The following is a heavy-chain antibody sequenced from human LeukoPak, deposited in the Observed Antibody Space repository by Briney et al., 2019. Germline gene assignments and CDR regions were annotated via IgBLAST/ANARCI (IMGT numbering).Heavy chain of an antibody. CDR1: GGSISSGSYY. CDR3: AREAITIFGVVRTQTTYGPHRFDP. CDR2: MYTSGST. J-gene: IGHJ5*02. Sequence: SETLSLTCTVSGGSISSGSYYWSWIRPPPGQGLEYIGRMYTSGSTNYNPSLKSRVTISVDTSKNQFSLRLSSVTAADTAVYYCAREAITIFGVVRTQTTYGPHRFDPWGQGTLVTVSS. V-gene: IGHV4-61*02. D-gene: IGHD3-3*01.